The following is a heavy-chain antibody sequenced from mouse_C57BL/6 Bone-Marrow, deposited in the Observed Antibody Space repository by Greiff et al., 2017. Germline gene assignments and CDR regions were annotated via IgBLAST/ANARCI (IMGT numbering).Heavy chain of an antibody. CDR3: ARGGGAY. CDR1: GYTFTSYW. V-gene: IGHV1-64*01. J-gene: IGHJ3*01. CDR2: IHPNSGST. Sequence: QVQLQQPGAELVKPGASVKLSCKASGYTFTSYWMHWVKQRPGQGLEWIGMIHPNSGSTNYNEKFKSKATLTVNKSSNPAYMQLSSLTSEDSAVWYCARGGGAYWGQGTLVTVSA.